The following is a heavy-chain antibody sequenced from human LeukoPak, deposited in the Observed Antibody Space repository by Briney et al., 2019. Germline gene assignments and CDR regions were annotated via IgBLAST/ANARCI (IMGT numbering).Heavy chain of an antibody. CDR3: ARAIGDQLVYFDY. CDR1: GYTFTGYY. D-gene: IGHD4-17*01. V-gene: IGHV1-2*02. CDR2: INPNSGST. Sequence: ASVKVSCKASGYTFTGYYMHWVRQAPGQGLEWMGWINPNSGSTNYAQKFQGGVTMTRDTSISTAYMELSRLRSDDTAVYYCARAIGDQLVYFDYWGQGTLVTVSS. J-gene: IGHJ4*02.